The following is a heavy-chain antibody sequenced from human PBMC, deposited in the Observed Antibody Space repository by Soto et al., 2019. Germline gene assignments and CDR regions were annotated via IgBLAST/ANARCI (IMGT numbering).Heavy chain of an antibody. CDR2: IVPIVRTV. Sequence: QVHLLQSGAEVKTPWSSVRVSCKASGDTFINYTISWVRQAPGQGLEWMGRIVPIVRTVNYAQKFRGRVTIISDEPTSTAYMDFSSLTSEDTAVYYCARTYYYDSCGYRHFVFWGQGTLVTVSA. D-gene: IGHD3-22*01. CDR1: GDTFINYT. J-gene: IGHJ4*02. V-gene: IGHV1-69*08. CDR3: ARTYYYDSCGYRHFVF.